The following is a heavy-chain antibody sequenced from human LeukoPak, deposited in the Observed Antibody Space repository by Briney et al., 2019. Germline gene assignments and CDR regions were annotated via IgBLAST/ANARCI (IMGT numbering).Heavy chain of an antibody. CDR3: ARELGPPSSGWYYFDY. V-gene: IGHV1-69*13. Sequence: SVTVSCKASGGTFSSYAISWVRQAPGQGLVWMGGIIPIFGTANYAQKFQGRVTITADESTSTAYMELSSLRSEDTAVYYCARELGPPSSGWYYFDYWGQGTLVTVSS. D-gene: IGHD6-19*01. CDR2: IIPIFGTA. CDR1: GGTFSSYA. J-gene: IGHJ4*02.